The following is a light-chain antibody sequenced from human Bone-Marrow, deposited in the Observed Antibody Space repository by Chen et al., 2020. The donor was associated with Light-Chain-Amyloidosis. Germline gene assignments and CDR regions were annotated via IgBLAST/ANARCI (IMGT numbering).Light chain of an antibody. CDR2: LGS. J-gene: IGKJ5*01. V-gene: IGKV2-28*01. CDR3: MQALQRVT. CDR1: QRLLHANGYNY. Sequence: DMAMTQSPLSLPVTPVEPASITCRSSQRLLHANGYNYLDRYLQRPGQSPQLLIYLGSNRASGVPDRFSGSGSGTDCTLKISRVEAEDVGGYYSMQALQRVTFGQGTRLEI.